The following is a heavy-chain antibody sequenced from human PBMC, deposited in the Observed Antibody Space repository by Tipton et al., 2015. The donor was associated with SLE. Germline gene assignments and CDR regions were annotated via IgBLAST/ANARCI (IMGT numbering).Heavy chain of an antibody. V-gene: IGHV4-4*08. CDR2: IYTSGST. J-gene: IGHJ4*02. CDR3: ARRGSRVY. Sequence: LRLSCTVSGGSISSYYWSWIRQPPGKGLEWIGYIYTSGSTNYNPSLKSRVTISVDTSKNQFSLKLSSVTAADTAVYYCARRGSRVYWGQGTLVTVSS. CDR1: GGSISSYY. D-gene: IGHD3-10*01.